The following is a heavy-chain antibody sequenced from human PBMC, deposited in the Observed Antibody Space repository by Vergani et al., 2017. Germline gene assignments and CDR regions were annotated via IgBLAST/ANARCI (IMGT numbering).Heavy chain of an antibody. CDR2: INHSGST. CDR3: ARETDTAMSYYYYYYMDV. J-gene: IGHJ6*03. Sequence: QVQLQQWGAGLLKPSETLSLTCAVYGGSFSGYYWSWIRQPPGKGLEWIGEINHSGSTNYNPSLKSRVTISVATSKNQFSLKLSSVTAADTAVYYCARETDTAMSYYYYYYMDVWGKGTTVTVSS. CDR1: GGSFSGYY. V-gene: IGHV4-34*01. D-gene: IGHD5-18*01.